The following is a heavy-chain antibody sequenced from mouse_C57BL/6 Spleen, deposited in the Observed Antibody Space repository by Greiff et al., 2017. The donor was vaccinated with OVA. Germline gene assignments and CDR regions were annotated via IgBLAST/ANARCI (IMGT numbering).Heavy chain of an antibody. J-gene: IGHJ3*01. Sequence: QVHVKQPGAELVMPGASVKLSCKASGYTFTSYWMHWVKQRPGQGLEWIGEIDPSDSYTTYNQKFKGKSTLTVAKSSSTAYMQLSSLTSEDSAVYYCAQLGPWFAYWGQGTLVTVSA. CDR1: GYTFTSYW. D-gene: IGHD4-1*02. CDR3: AQLGPWFAY. CDR2: IDPSDSYT. V-gene: IGHV1-69*01.